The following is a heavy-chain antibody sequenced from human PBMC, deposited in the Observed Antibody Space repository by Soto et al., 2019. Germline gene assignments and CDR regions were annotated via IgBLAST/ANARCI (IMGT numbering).Heavy chain of an antibody. J-gene: IGHJ4*02. D-gene: IGHD3-3*01. V-gene: IGHV4-59*02. Sequence: SETLSLTCTISGGSVSTYYWSWIRRPPGKELEWIGLTSYSGNTNYNPSLKSRVAMAVDTSKNQFSLTLSSVTAADTAVYYCAGDGVEPFDYWSQGTLVTVSS. CDR1: GGSVSTYY. CDR3: AGDGVEPFDY. CDR2: TSYSGNT.